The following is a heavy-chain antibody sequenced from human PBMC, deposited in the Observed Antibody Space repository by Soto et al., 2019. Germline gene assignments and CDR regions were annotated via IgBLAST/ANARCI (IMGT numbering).Heavy chain of an antibody. D-gene: IGHD1-26*01. V-gene: IGHV3-48*03. CDR2: ISTTGSPI. CDR3: AREVGATADY. J-gene: IGHJ4*02. CDR1: GFTFTSYE. Sequence: GGSLRLSCAASGFTFTSYEMNWVRQAPGKGLEWISYISTTGSPIYYADSVKGRFTISRDNAKNSLYLQVNSLRADDTAVYYCAREVGATADYWGQGTLVTVSS.